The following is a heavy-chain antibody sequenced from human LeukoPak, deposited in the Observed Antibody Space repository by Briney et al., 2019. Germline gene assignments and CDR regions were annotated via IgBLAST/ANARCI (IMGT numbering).Heavy chain of an antibody. CDR2: ISGSGGST. V-gene: IGHV3-23*01. Sequence: QPGGSLRLSCAASGFTFSSYAMSWVRQAPGKGLEWVSAISGSGGSTYYADSVKGRFTISRDNSKNTLYLQMNSLRAEDTAVYYCARRDTTMGNNHYYYSYGMDVWGQGTTVTVSS. J-gene: IGHJ6*02. D-gene: IGHD5-18*01. CDR3: ARRDTTMGNNHYYYSYGMDV. CDR1: GFTFSSYA.